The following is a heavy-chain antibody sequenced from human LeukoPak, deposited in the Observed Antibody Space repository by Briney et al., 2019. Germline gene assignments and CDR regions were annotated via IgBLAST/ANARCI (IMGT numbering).Heavy chain of an antibody. V-gene: IGHV1-2*02. J-gene: IGHJ4*02. CDR2: INPNNGDT. CDR3: ARGYYYDSSGYYQLDY. D-gene: IGHD3-22*01. Sequence: ASVKVSCKASGYIFTGYYIHWVRQAPGQGLEWMGWINPNNGDTPYAQRFQGRVTMTRDTSISTAYMELSRLRSDDTAVYYCARGYYYDSSGYYQLDYWGQGTLVTVSS. CDR1: GYIFTGYY.